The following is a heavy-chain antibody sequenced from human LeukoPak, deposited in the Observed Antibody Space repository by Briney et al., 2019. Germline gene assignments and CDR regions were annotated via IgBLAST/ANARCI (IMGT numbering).Heavy chain of an antibody. D-gene: IGHD6-19*01. CDR1: GGTFSSYA. J-gene: IGHJ1*01. CDR2: IIPIFGTA. Sequence: SVKVSCKASGGTFSSYAISWVRQAPGQGLEWMGGIIPIFGTANYAQKFQGRVTITAGESTSTAYMELSSLRSEDTAVYYCARDQGIAVAGRAEYFQHWGQGTLVTVSS. V-gene: IGHV1-69*01. CDR3: ARDQGIAVAGRAEYFQH.